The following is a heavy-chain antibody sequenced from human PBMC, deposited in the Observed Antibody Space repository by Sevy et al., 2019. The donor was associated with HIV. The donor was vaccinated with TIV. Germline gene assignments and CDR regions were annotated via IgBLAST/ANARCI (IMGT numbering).Heavy chain of an antibody. CDR3: ARACAAAGGKSGPIDAFDI. J-gene: IGHJ3*02. CDR1: GFTFSTYD. CDR2: IGTLKDT. Sequence: GGSLRLSCVASGFTFSTYDMHWVRQVKGKGLEWVSGIGTLKDTYYPDSVKGRFIISREDAKNSLYLQMNILRAGEMAGYYCARACAAAGGKSGPIDAFDIWGQGTLVTVSS. V-gene: IGHV3-13*01. D-gene: IGHD6-13*01.